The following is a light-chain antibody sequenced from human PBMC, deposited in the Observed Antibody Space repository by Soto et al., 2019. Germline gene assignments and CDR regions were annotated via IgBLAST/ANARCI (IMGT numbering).Light chain of an antibody. Sequence: EILMTQSPAALSVSPGERATLSCRASQRLNDNLAWYQHKPGRPATLLIYGASNRATGIPDRFSGSGSGTQFTLPISSLQSEDFALYYCQQYDDWPRTFSQGNKLEIK. CDR1: QRLNDN. V-gene: IGKV3-15*01. CDR3: QQYDDWPRT. J-gene: IGKJ2*01. CDR2: GAS.